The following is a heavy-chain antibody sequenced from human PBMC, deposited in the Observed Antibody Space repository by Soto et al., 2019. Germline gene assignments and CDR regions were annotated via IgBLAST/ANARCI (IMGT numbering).Heavy chain of an antibody. CDR1: GASISSSY. J-gene: IGHJ3*02. V-gene: IGHV4-59*01. CDR3: ARGYSDRRGHSNTFDI. Sequence: SETLSLTCTVSGASISSSYWSWIRQSPGKGLEWIGFVYYTGSTNYNPSLKSRVTISVDRAKNQFSLRLNSVTAADTAVYYCARGYSDRRGHSNTFDIWGQGTMVTVSS. CDR2: VYYTGST. D-gene: IGHD3-22*01.